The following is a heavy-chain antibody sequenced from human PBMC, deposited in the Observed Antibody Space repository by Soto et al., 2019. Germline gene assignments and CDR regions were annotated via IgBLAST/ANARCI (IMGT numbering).Heavy chain of an antibody. V-gene: IGHV4-31*03. CDR3: ARFHYDFWSGYSLNWFDP. CDR1: GGSISSGGYY. CDR2: IYYSGST. D-gene: IGHD3-3*01. J-gene: IGHJ5*02. Sequence: SETLSLTCTVSGGSISSGGYYWSWIRQHPGKSLEWIGYIYYSGSTYYNPSPKSRVTISVDTSKNQFSLKLSSVTAADTAVYYCARFHYDFWSGYSLNWFDPWGQGTLVTVSS.